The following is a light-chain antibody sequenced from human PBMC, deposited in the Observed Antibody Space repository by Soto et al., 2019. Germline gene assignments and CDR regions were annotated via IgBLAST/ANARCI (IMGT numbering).Light chain of an antibody. Sequence: NFMLTQPHSVSESPGKTVTISCTRSSGSIASNYVQGYQQRPGSAPTTVIYEDNQSPSGVPDRFSGSIDSSSNSASLTISGLKTEDEADYHCQSYDSSNQVFGGGTKLTVL. CDR2: EDN. J-gene: IGLJ3*02. CDR3: QSYDSSNQV. CDR1: SGSIASNY. V-gene: IGLV6-57*03.